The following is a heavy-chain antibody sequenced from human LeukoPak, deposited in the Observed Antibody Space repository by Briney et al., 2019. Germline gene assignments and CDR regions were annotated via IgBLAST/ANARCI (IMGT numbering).Heavy chain of an antibody. D-gene: IGHD2/OR15-2a*01. CDR2: ISGDGTFT. V-gene: IGHV3-43*02. Sequence: GGSLRPSCAASGFKFDGYAMHWVRQAPGKGLEWVSLISGDGTFTYYADSVKGRFTISRDYSKNSLYLQMNSLRAEDTALYYCVKDNFCPECAFDMWGQGTRVTASS. J-gene: IGHJ3*02. CDR1: GFKFDGYA. CDR3: VKDNFCPECAFDM.